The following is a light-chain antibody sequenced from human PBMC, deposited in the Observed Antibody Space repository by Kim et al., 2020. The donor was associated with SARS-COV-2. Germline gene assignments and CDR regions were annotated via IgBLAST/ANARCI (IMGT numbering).Light chain of an antibody. V-gene: IGLV2-23*03. J-gene: IGLJ2*01. Sequence: QSALTQPASVSGSPGQSITFSCTGTSTDVGGYNLVSWYQQHPGKAPKLIIYEGNKRPSGVSNRFSGSTSGNTASLTISGLQAEDEADYYCSSYAAGSNVVFGGRTQLTVL. CDR1: STDVGGYNL. CDR3: SSYAAGSNVV. CDR2: EGN.